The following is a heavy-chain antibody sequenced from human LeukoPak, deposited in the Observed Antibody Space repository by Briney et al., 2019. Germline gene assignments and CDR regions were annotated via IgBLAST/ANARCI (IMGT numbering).Heavy chain of an antibody. CDR1: GYTFTSYY. Sequence: GASVKVSCKASGYTFTSYYMHWGRQAPGQGLEWMGIINPSGGSTSYAQKFQGRVTMTRDTSTSTVYMELSSLRSEDTAVYYCARGATVTEYYYYYGMDVWGQGTTVTVSS. D-gene: IGHD4-11*01. CDR2: INPSGGST. V-gene: IGHV1-46*01. CDR3: ARGATVTEYYYYYGMDV. J-gene: IGHJ6*02.